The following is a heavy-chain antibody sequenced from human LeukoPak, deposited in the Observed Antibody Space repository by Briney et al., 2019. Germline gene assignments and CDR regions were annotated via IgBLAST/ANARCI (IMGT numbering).Heavy chain of an antibody. CDR1: GYSISSGYY. CDR2: IYHSGST. V-gene: IGHV4-38-2*01. D-gene: IGHD2-2*01. CDR3: ARLGGGCSSTSCYGWFDP. Sequence: SETLSLTCAVSGYSISSGYYWGWIRQPPGKGLEWIGSIYHSGSTYYNPSLKSRVTISVDTSKNQFSLKLSSLTAADTAVYYCARLGGGCSSTSCYGWFDPWGQGTLVTVSS. J-gene: IGHJ5*02.